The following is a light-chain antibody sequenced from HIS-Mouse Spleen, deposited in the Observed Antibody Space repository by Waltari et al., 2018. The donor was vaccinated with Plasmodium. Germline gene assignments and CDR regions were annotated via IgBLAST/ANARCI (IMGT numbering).Light chain of an antibody. Sequence: EIVLTQSPATLSLSPGERATLSCRASQSVSSYLAWYQQKPGQAPRLLIDDASNRATGIPARVSGSGAGTDFALTISSLGPEDFAVYYCQQRSNWPRVLTFGGGTKVEIK. CDR3: QQRSNWPRVLT. CDR2: DAS. J-gene: IGKJ4*01. CDR1: QSVSSY. V-gene: IGKV3-11*01.